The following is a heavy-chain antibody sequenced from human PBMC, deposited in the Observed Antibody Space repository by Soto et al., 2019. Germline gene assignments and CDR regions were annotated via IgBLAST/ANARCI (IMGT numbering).Heavy chain of an antibody. CDR3: ARGGDPDY. CDR2: IQSDGSSP. J-gene: IGHJ4*02. Sequence: EVQLVESGGGLVQPGGSLRLSCVASGFTFNYYWMHWVRQAPGKGLVWVSRIQSDGSSPDYVDSVKGRFTISRDNAKNTLYLKMNTLRAEDTAVYYCARGGDPDYWGQGTLVTVSS. V-gene: IGHV3-74*01. CDR1: GFTFNYYW. D-gene: IGHD2-21*02.